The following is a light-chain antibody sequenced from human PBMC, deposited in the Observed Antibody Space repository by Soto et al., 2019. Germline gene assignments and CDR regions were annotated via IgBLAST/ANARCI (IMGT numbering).Light chain of an antibody. CDR1: NSDVGSYDY. CDR3: SSYTSTSTLYV. V-gene: IGLV2-14*01. CDR2: EVR. J-gene: IGLJ1*01. Sequence: QSALTQPASVSGSPGQSMTISGTGTNSDVGSYDYVSWYQQYPGKAPKVIIYEVRNRPSGVSDRFSASKSGNTASLTISGLQAEDEAVYYCSSYTSTSTLYVFGSGTKVTVL.